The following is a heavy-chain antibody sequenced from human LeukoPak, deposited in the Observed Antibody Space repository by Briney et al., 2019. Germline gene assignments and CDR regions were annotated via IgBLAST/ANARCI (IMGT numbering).Heavy chain of an antibody. D-gene: IGHD6-13*01. CDR3: AKDRGSYSSSWYCYFDY. J-gene: IGHJ4*02. Sequence: GRSLRLSCAASGFTFSSYGMHWVRQAPGKGLEWVAVIWYGGSNKYYADSVKGRFTISRDNSKNTLYLQMNSLRAEDTAVYYCAKDRGSYSSSWYCYFDYWGQGTLVTVSS. V-gene: IGHV3-30*18. CDR2: IWYGGSNK. CDR1: GFTFSSYG.